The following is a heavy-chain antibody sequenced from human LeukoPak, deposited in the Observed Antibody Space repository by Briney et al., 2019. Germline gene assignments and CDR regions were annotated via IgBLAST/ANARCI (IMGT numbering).Heavy chain of an antibody. J-gene: IGHJ4*02. CDR2: ISGSGGST. V-gene: IGHV3-23*01. D-gene: IGHD6-19*01. CDR3: AKDSFQWLVPDY. CDR1: GFTFSSYA. Sequence: GGSLRLSCAASGFTFSSYAMSWVRQAPGKGLEWVSAISGSGGSTYYADSVTGRFTISRDNSKNTLYLQMNSLRAEDTAVYYCAKDSFQWLVPDYWGQGTLVTVSS.